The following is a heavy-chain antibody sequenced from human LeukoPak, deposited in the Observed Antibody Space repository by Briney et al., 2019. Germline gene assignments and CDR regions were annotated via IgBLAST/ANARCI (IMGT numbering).Heavy chain of an antibody. CDR3: ATQRDGYNSPFDY. J-gene: IGHJ4*02. CDR1: GFTFSSYS. CDR2: ISSSSSYI. Sequence: GGSLRLSCAASGFTFSSYSTNWVRQAPGKGLEWVSSISSSSSYIYYADSVKGRFTISRDNAKNSLHLQMNSLRAEDTAVYYCATQRDGYNSPFDYWGQGTLVTVSS. V-gene: IGHV3-21*01. D-gene: IGHD5-24*01.